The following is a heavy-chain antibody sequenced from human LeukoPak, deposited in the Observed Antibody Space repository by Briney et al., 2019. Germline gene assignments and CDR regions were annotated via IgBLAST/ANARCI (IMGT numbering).Heavy chain of an antibody. Sequence: ASVKVSCKASGYTFTGYFMHWVRQAPGQGLEWMGWMNPNSGNTGYAQKFQGRVTITRNTSISTAYMELSSLRSEDTAVYYCARGTGRGSYYYYYYMDVWGKGTTVTVSS. CDR3: ARGTGRGSYYYYYYMDV. D-gene: IGHD1-26*01. V-gene: IGHV1-8*03. CDR2: MNPNSGNT. J-gene: IGHJ6*03. CDR1: GYTFTGYF.